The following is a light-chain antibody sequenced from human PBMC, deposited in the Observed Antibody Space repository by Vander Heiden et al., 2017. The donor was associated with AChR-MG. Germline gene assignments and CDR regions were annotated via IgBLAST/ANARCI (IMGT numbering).Light chain of an antibody. CDR3: SSYTSSSTYV. J-gene: IGLJ1*01. Sequence: QSALTQPASVSGSPGQSIPISCTGTGSDVGGYNYVSWYQQHPGKPPKLMIYDVSNRPSGVSNRFSGSKSGNTASLTISGLQAEDEADYYCSSYTSSSTYVFGTGTKVTVL. CDR1: GSDVGGYNY. CDR2: DVS. V-gene: IGLV2-14*03.